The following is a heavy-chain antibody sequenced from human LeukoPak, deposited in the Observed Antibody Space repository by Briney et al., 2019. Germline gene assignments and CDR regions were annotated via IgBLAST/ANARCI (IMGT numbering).Heavy chain of an antibody. D-gene: IGHD2-8*01. J-gene: IGHJ4*02. Sequence: PSETLSLTCAVQGVPISGFFWSWIRQPPGKGLEWIAEINHSGGTNYNPSLKSRATISVDTSEKQFSLRVTSVTAADTAVYYCARIRCGHTDDRCYNYWGQGTLVTVSS. CDR1: GVPISGFF. CDR3: ARIRCGHTDDRCYNY. V-gene: IGHV4-34*01. CDR2: INHSGGT.